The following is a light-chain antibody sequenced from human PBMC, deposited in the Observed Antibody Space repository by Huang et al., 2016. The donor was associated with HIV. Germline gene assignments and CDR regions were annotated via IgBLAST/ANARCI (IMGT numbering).Light chain of an antibody. CDR1: EDVSSN. CDR3: QQYDNWPMT. V-gene: IGKV3-15*01. Sequence: EIVMTQSPATLSVSPGERATLSCRASEDVSSNLAWYQHKPGQAPRLLIYGASTRATGIPARFSGSGSGTEFTLTISSLQSEDFAVYYCQQYDNWPMTFGQGTKVEIK. J-gene: IGKJ1*01. CDR2: GAS.